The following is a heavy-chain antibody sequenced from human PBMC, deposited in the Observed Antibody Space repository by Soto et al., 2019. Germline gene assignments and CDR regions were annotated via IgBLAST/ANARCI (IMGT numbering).Heavy chain of an antibody. V-gene: IGHV4-59*08. CDR3: ARLNGGYCSGGSCYGAYYYYYMDV. J-gene: IGHJ6*03. CDR2: IYYSGST. CDR1: GGSISSYY. Sequence: SETLSLTCTVSGGSISSYYWSWIRQPPGKGLEWIGYIYYSGSTNYNPSLKSRVTISVDTSKNQFSLKLSSVTAADTAVYYCARLNGGYCSGGSCYGAYYYYYMDVWGKGTTVTVSS. D-gene: IGHD2-15*01.